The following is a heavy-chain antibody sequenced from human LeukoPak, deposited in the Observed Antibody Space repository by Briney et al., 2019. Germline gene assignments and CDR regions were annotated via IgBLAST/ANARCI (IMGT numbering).Heavy chain of an antibody. D-gene: IGHD2-8*01. CDR3: AKSSDGPGAFDI. J-gene: IGHJ3*02. CDR1: GITFSSYA. CDR2: ISGSGGST. Sequence: PGGSLRLSCAASGITFSSYAMSWVRQAPGKGLEWVSVISGSGGSTYYADSVKGRFTISRDNSKNTLYPQMNSLRAEDTAVYYCAKSSDGPGAFDIWGQGTMVTVSS. V-gene: IGHV3-23*01.